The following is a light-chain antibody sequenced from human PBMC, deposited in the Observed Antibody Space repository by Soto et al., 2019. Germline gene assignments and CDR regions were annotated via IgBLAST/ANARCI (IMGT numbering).Light chain of an antibody. V-gene: IGLV2-8*01. J-gene: IGLJ2*01. Sequence: QSVVTQPPSASGSPGQSVTISCTGTSSDVGGYNYVSWYQQHPGKAPKLMIYEVNKRPSGVPDRFSGSKSGNTASLTVSGLQAEDEADYYCCSYAGNNNLVFGGGTKLTVL. CDR1: SSDVGGYNY. CDR3: CSYAGNNNLV. CDR2: EVN.